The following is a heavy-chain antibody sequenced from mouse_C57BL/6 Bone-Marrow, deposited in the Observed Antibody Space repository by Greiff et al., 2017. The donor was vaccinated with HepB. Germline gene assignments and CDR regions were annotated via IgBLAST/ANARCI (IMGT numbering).Heavy chain of an antibody. CDR1: GYSITSGYD. CDR3: AREGGSSYRYWYFDV. J-gene: IGHJ1*03. D-gene: IGHD1-1*01. CDR2: ISYSGST. Sequence: EVMLVESGPGMVKPSQSLSLTCTVTGYSITSGYDWHWIRHFPGNKLEWMGYISYSGSTNYNPSLKSRISITHDTSKNHFFLKLNSVTTEDTATYYCAREGGSSYRYWYFDVWGTGTTVTVSS. V-gene: IGHV3-1*01.